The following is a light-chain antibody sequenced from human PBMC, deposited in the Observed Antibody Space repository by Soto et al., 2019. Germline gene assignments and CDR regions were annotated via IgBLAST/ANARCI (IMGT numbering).Light chain of an antibody. CDR3: CSYAGTYAFYV. Sequence: QSVLTQPRSVSGSPGQSVTISCTGTSSDVGGYYYVSWYQQHPGKAPKLMIHDVNKRPSGVPDRFSASKSGITASLTISGLQAEDEADYYCCSYAGTYAFYVFGTGTKLTVL. CDR1: SSDVGGYYY. V-gene: IGLV2-11*01. CDR2: DVN. J-gene: IGLJ1*01.